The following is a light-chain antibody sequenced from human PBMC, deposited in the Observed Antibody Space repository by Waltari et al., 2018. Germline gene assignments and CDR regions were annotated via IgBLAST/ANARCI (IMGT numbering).Light chain of an antibody. CDR1: QSGGRS. V-gene: IGKV3-20*01. CDR3: QPYVRLPVT. Sequence: EIVLTQSPGTLSLSPGERATLSCRASQSGGRSLAWYHQKPGHASRLRIYGASSRYTGIPERFSGRRSGPDFSLTMCRLEPEDFSVYYCQPYVRLPVTFGQGTRVEIK. CDR2: GAS. J-gene: IGKJ1*01.